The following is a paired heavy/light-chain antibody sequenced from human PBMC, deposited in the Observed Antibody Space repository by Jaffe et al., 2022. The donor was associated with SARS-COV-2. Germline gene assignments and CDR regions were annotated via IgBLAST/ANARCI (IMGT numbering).Light chain of an antibody. Sequence: DIQMTQSPSTLSASVGDRVTITCRASQSISSWLAWYQQKPGKAPKLLIYKASSLKSGVPSKFSGSGSGTEFTLTISSLQPDDFATYYCQQYNSYSWTFGQGTKVEIK. CDR2: KAS. CDR3: QQYNSYSWT. J-gene: IGKJ1*01. CDR1: QSISSW. V-gene: IGKV1-5*03.
Heavy chain of an antibody. D-gene: IGHD3-22*01. CDR2: IIASGGST. CDR1: GLTFSSYA. CDR3: AKHDVVITTVAAFDI. J-gene: IGHJ3*02. V-gene: IGHV3-23*01. Sequence: EVQLLESGGGLVQSGGSLRLSCAASGLTFSSYAMSWVRQAPGKGLFWVSTIIASGGSTYYADSVKGRFTISRDNSKNTLYLQMKSLRADDTAVYYCAKHDVVITTVAAFDIWGQGTMVTVSS.